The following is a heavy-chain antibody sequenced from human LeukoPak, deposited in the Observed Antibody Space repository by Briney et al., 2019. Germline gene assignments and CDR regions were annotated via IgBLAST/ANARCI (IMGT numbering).Heavy chain of an antibody. J-gene: IGHJ4*02. V-gene: IGHV4-59*08. CDR2: IYYSGST. CDR1: GGSISSYY. D-gene: IGHD3-22*01. CDR3: ARRDSSGYYVY. Sequence: SETLSLTCTVSGGSISSYYWSWFRQTPGKGLEWIGYIYYSGSTNYNPSLKSRVTISGDTSKNQFSLRLSSVTAADTAVYYCARRDSSGYYVYWGQGTLVTVSS.